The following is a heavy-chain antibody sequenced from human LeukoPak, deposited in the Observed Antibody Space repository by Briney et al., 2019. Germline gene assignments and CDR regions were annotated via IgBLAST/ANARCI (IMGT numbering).Heavy chain of an antibody. CDR3: ARDQTEPEPMGFDY. Sequence: GGSLRLSCAASGFPFSSYSMNWVRPAPGKGLEWVSYISSSSSTIYYADSVKGRFTISRDNAKNSLYLQMNSLRAEDTAVYYCARDQTEPEPMGFDYWGQGTLVTVSS. D-gene: IGHD3-10*01. CDR1: GFPFSSYS. J-gene: IGHJ4*02. V-gene: IGHV3-48*01. CDR2: ISSSSSTI.